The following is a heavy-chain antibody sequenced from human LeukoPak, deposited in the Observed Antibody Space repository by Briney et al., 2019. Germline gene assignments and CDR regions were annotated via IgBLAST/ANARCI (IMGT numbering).Heavy chain of an antibody. D-gene: IGHD6-13*01. CDR2: IYTSEST. CDR3: ARVYSSSWNWFDP. V-gene: IGHV4-4*07. J-gene: IGHJ5*02. Sequence: SETLSLTCTVSVGSNISYYWSWIRQPAGKGLEWLGRIYTSESTNYNPSLKIRVTKSVSTSKNQSSLKMSSVTAADTAVYYCARVYSSSWNWFDPWGQGTLVTVSS. CDR1: VGSNISYY.